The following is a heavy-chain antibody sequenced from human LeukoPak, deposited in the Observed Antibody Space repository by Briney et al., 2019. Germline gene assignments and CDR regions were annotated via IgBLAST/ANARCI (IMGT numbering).Heavy chain of an antibody. J-gene: IGHJ4*02. V-gene: IGHV5-51*01. CDR1: GYSFTTYW. Sequence: GESLKTSCKGSGYSFTTYWVGWVRQMPGKGLEWMGIIYPGDSDTRYSPSFQGQVTISADKSISTAYLQWSSLKASDTAMYYCARHYDSSGSDYWGQGTLVTVSS. D-gene: IGHD3-22*01. CDR2: IYPGDSDT. CDR3: ARHYDSSGSDY.